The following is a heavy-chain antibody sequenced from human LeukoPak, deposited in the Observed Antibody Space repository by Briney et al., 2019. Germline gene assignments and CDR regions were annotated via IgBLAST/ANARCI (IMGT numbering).Heavy chain of an antibody. CDR2: IYISGST. D-gene: IGHD6-13*01. J-gene: IGHJ2*01. CDR3: ARVYYSRSYDYWYFDL. V-gene: IGHV4-4*07. Sequence: SETLSLTCTVSGGSISSYYWSWIRQPAGKGLEWIGRIYISGSTNYNPSLKSRVTISVDTSKNQFSLKLRSVTAADTAVYYCARVYYSRSYDYWYFDLWGRGTLVTVSS. CDR1: GGSISSYY.